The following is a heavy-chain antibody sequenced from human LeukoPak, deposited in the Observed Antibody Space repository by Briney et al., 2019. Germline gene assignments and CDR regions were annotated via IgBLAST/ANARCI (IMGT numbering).Heavy chain of an antibody. CDR3: ARQKWEQQGRDYYFNGLDV. V-gene: IGHV4-4*02. Sequence: PGRSPRLSCAASGFTFSSYAMHWVRQSPVKGLEWIGEIYLYGTTNYNPSFTSRVTMSVDRSRNQFSLKLTSVTAADTAVYYCARQKWEQQGRDYYFNGLDVWGPGTTVIVSS. D-gene: IGHD1/OR15-1a*01. CDR2: IYLYGTT. CDR1: GFTFSSYA. J-gene: IGHJ6*02.